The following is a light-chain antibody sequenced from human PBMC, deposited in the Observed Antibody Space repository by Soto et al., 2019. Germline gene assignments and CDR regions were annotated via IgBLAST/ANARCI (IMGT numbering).Light chain of an antibody. Sequence: QSALTQPASVSGSPGQSITISCTGTSSDVGGYNYVSWYQQHPGKAPKVMIYDVSNRPSGVSNRFSGSKSGNTASLTISGLQAEDEADYYCSSYTSSSSVVFGGGTKSPS. CDR1: SSDVGGYNY. J-gene: IGLJ2*01. CDR3: SSYTSSSSVV. V-gene: IGLV2-14*01. CDR2: DVS.